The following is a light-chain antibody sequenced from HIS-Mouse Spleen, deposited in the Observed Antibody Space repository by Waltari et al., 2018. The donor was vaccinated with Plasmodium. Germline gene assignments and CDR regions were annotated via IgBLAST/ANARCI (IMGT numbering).Light chain of an antibody. CDR2: QDS. CDR3: QAWDSSTVV. J-gene: IGLJ2*01. V-gene: IGLV3-1*01. Sequence: SYELPQPPSVSVSPGQTASITCPGDQVGDKYACWYQQKPGQSPVLVIYQDSKRPSGIPERFSGSNSGNTATLTISGTQAMDEADYYCQAWDSSTVVFGGGTKLTVL. CDR1: QVGDKY.